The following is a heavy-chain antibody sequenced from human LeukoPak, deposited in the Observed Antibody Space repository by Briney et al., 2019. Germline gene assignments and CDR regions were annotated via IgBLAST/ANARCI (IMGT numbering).Heavy chain of an antibody. CDR1: GFIVSNSY. CDR2: LYTVGST. Sequence: GGSLRLSCAASGFIVSNSYMSWVRQAPGKGLEWVSVLYTVGSTYYADSVKGRFTISRDNSKNTLFLQMDSLRVEDTAVYYCARGWRQWLAPFDYWGQGTLVTVSS. J-gene: IGHJ4*02. V-gene: IGHV3-53*01. CDR3: ARGWRQWLAPFDY. D-gene: IGHD6-19*01.